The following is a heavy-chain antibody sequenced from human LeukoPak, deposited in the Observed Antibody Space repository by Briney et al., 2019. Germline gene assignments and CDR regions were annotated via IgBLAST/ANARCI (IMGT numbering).Heavy chain of an antibody. CDR2: IYYSGST. Sequence: SETLSLTCTVSGGSISSYYWSWIRQPPGKGLEWIGYIYYSGSTNYNPSLKSRVTISVDTSKNQFSLKLSSVTAADTAVYYCARGASDYGSGSSWFDPWGQGTLVTVSS. V-gene: IGHV4-59*01. D-gene: IGHD3-10*01. J-gene: IGHJ5*02. CDR1: GGSISSYY. CDR3: ARGASDYGSGSSWFDP.